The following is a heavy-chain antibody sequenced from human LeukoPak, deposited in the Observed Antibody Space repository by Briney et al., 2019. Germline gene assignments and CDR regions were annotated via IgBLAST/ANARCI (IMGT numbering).Heavy chain of an antibody. CDR1: GFTFSSYG. D-gene: IGHD1-26*01. V-gene: IGHV3-30*02. Sequence: GGSLRLSCAASGFTFSSYGMHWVRQAPGKGLEWVAFIRYDGSNKYYADSVKGRFTISREDSKNTLYLQMNSLRAEDTAVYYWAKDWVPAGATGGGLVYWGQGTLVTVSS. CDR2: IRYDGSNK. J-gene: IGHJ4*02. CDR3: AKDWVPAGATGGGLVY.